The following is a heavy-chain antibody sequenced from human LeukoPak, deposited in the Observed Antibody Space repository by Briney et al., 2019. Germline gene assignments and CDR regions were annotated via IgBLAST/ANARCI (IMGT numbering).Heavy chain of an antibody. CDR2: VHHSGRT. CDR3: ARGIVLTGYASFDY. J-gene: IGHJ4*02. Sequence: PSETLSLTCAVFGGSFSDYYWTWIRQRPGKGLEWIAEVHHSGRTNYKSSLQSRLTISVDTSERQFSLKLSSVTAADTAIYYCARGIVLTGYASFDYWSLGALVTVSS. V-gene: IGHV4-34*01. CDR1: GGSFSDYY. D-gene: IGHD2-8*01.